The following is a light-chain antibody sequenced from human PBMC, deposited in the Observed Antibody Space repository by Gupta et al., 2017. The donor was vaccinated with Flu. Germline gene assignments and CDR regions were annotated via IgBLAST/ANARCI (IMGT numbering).Light chain of an antibody. CDR1: Y. V-gene: IGKV1-39*01. CDR3: QESLSSSGT. CDR2: TAS. Sequence: YLNWYQHEPGKAPQLIIYTASNLQSGVPSRFSGSGSGTDFTLTISSLQHEDFATYYCQESLSSSGTFGQGTKVEIK. J-gene: IGKJ1*01.